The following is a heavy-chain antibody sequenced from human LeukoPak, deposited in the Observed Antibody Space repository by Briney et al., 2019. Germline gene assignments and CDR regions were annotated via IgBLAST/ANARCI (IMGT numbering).Heavy chain of an antibody. CDR2: IYYSGST. J-gene: IGHJ4*02. Sequence: PSETLSLTCTVSGGSISSSSYYWGWIRQPPGKGLEWIGSIYYSGSTYYNPSLKSRVTISVDTSKNQFSLRLSSVTAADTAVYYCARVTGYMIEDYFDYWGQGTLVTVSS. D-gene: IGHD3-22*01. V-gene: IGHV4-39*07. CDR1: GGSISSSSYY. CDR3: ARVTGYMIEDYFDY.